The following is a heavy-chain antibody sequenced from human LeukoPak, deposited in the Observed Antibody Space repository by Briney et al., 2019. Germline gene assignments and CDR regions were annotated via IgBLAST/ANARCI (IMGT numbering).Heavy chain of an antibody. J-gene: IGHJ5*02. CDR1: GGSFSGYY. D-gene: IGHD3-10*01. V-gene: IGHV4-34*01. CDR2: INHSGST. Sequence: PSETLFLTCAVYGGSFSGYYWSWIRQPPGKGLEWIGEINHSGSTNYNPSLKSRVTISVDTSKNQFSLKLSSVTAADTAVYYCARALWFGELFRRWFDPWGQGTLVTVSS. CDR3: ARALWFGELFRRWFDP.